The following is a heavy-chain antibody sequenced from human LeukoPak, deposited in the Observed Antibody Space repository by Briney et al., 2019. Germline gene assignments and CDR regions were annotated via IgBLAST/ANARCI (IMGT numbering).Heavy chain of an antibody. D-gene: IGHD3-10*01. CDR2: ISDSGGST. J-gene: IGHJ5*02. Sequence: GGSLRLSCAASGFTFSNYVMSWVRQAPGKGLEWVSGISDSGGSTYYADSVKGRFTISRDNAKNSLYLQMNSLRAEDTAVYYCASDASTYYYGSGSYLGAPWGQGTLVTVSS. CDR3: ASDASTYYYGSGSYLGAP. V-gene: IGHV3-23*01. CDR1: GFTFSNYV.